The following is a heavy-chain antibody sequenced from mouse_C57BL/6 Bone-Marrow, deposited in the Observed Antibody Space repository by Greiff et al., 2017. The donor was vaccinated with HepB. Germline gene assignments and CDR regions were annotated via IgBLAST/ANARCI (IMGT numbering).Heavy chain of an antibody. D-gene: IGHD2-2*01. Sequence: EVQRVESGGGLVQPKGSLKLSCAASGFSFNTYAMNWVRQAPGKGLEWVARIRSKSNNYATYYADSVKDRFTISRDDSESMLYLQMNNLKTEDTAMYYCGGYDVDYAMDYWGQGTSVTVSS. J-gene: IGHJ4*01. CDR1: GFSFNTYA. CDR3: GGYDVDYAMDY. V-gene: IGHV10-1*01. CDR2: IRSKSNNYAT.